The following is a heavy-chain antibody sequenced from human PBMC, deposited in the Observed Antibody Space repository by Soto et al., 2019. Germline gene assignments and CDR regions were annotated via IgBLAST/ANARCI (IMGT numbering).Heavy chain of an antibody. CDR3: AGRGEVVVTGFHY. D-gene: IGHD3-22*01. CDR1: GFTFSNYV. J-gene: IGHJ4*02. Sequence: EVQLLESGGGLVQPGGSLRLSCAASGFTFSNYVMNWVRQAPGKGLEWVSGISGIGDSTYYGDSVKGRFTISRDNSKNTLYLQMNSLRADDTAIYYCAGRGEVVVTGFHYWGQGTLVTVSS. CDR2: ISGIGDST. V-gene: IGHV3-23*01.